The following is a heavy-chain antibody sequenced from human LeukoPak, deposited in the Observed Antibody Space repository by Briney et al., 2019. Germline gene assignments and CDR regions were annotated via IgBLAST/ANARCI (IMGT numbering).Heavy chain of an antibody. CDR2: INPNSGGT. D-gene: IGHD3-22*01. CDR3: ARGSYSDSSGYISF. J-gene: IGHJ4*02. V-gene: IGHV1-2*02. CDR1: GYTFTSYY. Sequence: ASVKVSCKASGYTFTSYYMHWVRQAPGQGLEWMGWINPNSGGTNYAQKFQGRVTMTRDTSISTAYMELSRLRSDDTAVYYCARGSYSDSSGYISFWGQGTLVSVSS.